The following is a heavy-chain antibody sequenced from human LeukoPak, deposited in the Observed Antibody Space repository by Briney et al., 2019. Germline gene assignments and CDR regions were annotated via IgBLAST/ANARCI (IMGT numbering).Heavy chain of an antibody. Sequence: SETLSLTCTVSGGSNSRDYWSWIRQPPGKGLEWIGYIYYTGSTNYNPSLKSRVTISVDTSKNQFSLKLSSVTAADTAVYYCARDRPGGSSLDYWGQGTLVTVSS. V-gene: IGHV4-59*01. J-gene: IGHJ4*02. CDR1: GGSNSRDY. CDR3: ARDRPGGSSLDY. CDR2: IYYTGST. D-gene: IGHD6-13*01.